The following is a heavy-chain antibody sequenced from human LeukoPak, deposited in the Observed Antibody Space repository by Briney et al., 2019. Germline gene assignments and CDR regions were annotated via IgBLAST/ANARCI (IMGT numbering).Heavy chain of an antibody. CDR1: GFTFSSYG. V-gene: IGHV3-30*18. J-gene: IGHJ6*02. D-gene: IGHD2-21*02. CDR3: AKYCGGDCFSSHYYYYGMDV. CDR2: ISYDGSNK. Sequence: GGSLRLSCAASGFTFSSYGVHWVRQAPGKGLEWVAVISYDGSNKYYADSVKGRFTISRDNSKNTLYLQMNSLRAEDTAVYYCAKYCGGDCFSSHYYYYGMDVWGQGTTVTVSS.